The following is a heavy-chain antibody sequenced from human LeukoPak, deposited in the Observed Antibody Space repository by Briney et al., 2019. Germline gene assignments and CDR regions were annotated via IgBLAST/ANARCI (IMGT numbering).Heavy chain of an antibody. CDR2: IKQDGSEK. V-gene: IGHV3-7*01. J-gene: IGHJ3*02. CDR1: GFTFSSYW. Sequence: GGSLRLSCAASGFTFSSYWMSWVRQAPGKGLEWVANIKQDGSEKYYVGSVKGRFTISRDNAKNSLYLQMNSLRAEDTAVYYCARDQEVTVVVIWSNAFDIWGQGTMVTVSS. CDR3: ARDQEVTVVVIWSNAFDI. D-gene: IGHD3-22*01.